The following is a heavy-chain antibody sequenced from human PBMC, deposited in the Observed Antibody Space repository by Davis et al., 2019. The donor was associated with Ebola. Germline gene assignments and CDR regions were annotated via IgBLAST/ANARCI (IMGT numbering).Heavy chain of an antibody. J-gene: IGHJ4*02. CDR3: ARDLARGGYSPFDY. CDR2: INSDGSNT. Sequence: PGGSLRLSCAASGFTFSSYWMSWVRQAPGKRLVWVSRINSDGSNTNYADSVKGRFTISRDNAKNTLYLQMNSLRAEDTAVYYCARDLARGGYSPFDYWGQGTLVTVSS. D-gene: IGHD5-24*01. CDR1: GFTFSSYW. V-gene: IGHV3-74*01.